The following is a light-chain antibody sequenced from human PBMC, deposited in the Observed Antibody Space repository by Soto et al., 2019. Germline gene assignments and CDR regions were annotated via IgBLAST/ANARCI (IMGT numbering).Light chain of an antibody. CDR3: QQYGSSPRT. Sequence: EIVLTQSPATLSLSPGERATLSCRASQSASSSYVAWYQQKPGQAPRLLISGASSRATGIPDRFTGGGSGTDFTLTISSLEPEDVAVYYCQQYGSSPRTFGQGTKVDIK. V-gene: IGKV3-20*01. CDR1: QSASSSY. CDR2: GAS. J-gene: IGKJ1*01.